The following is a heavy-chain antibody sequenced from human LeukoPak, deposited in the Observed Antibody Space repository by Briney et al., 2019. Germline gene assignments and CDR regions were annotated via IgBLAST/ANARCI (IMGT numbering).Heavy chain of an antibody. CDR2: ISGSGGST. CDR3: AKGQQQLVLSLDY. J-gene: IGHJ4*02. V-gene: IGHV3-23*01. Sequence: GGSLRLSCAASGFTFSSYAMSWVRQAPEKGLEWVSAISGSGGSTYYADSVKGRFTISRDNSKNTLYLQMNSLRAEDTAVYYCAKGQQQLVLSLDYWGQGTLVTVSS. D-gene: IGHD6-13*01. CDR1: GFTFSSYA.